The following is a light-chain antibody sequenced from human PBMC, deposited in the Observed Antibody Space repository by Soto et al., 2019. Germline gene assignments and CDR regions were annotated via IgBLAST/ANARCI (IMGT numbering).Light chain of an antibody. Sequence: QSVLTQPASVSGSPGQSITFSCTGTSSDIGGYNYVSWYQQHPGKAPKLMIYEVSNRPSGVSDRFSGSKPGNTASLTISGLQAEDEADYYCTSYTSSTTNYVFGTGTKVTVL. CDR2: EVS. V-gene: IGLV2-14*01. CDR1: SSDIGGYNY. J-gene: IGLJ1*01. CDR3: TSYTSSTTNYV.